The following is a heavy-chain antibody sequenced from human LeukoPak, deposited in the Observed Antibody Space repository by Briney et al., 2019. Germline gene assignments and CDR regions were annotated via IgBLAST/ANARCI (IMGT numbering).Heavy chain of an antibody. CDR2: IYYSGST. J-gene: IGHJ4*02. CDR1: GGSISSSSYY. D-gene: IGHD6-6*01. Sequence: SETLSLTCTVSGGSISSSSYYWGWIRQPPGKGLEWIGSIYYSGSTYYNPSLKSRVTISVDTSKNQFSLKLSSVTAADTAVYYCARGKYSSSGNIFDYWGQGTLVTVSS. V-gene: IGHV4-39*07. CDR3: ARGKYSSSGNIFDY.